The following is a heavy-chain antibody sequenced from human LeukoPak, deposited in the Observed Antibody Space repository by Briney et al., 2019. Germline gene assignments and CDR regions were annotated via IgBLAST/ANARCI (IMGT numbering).Heavy chain of an antibody. D-gene: IGHD2-15*01. J-gene: IGHJ4*02. Sequence: PSQTLSLTCTVSGGSISSGSYYWSWIRQPAGKGLEWIGRIYTSGSTNYSPSLASRVTISRDTSKNQISLNLSSVTAADTAVYYCARVGCSGGSCKFDYWGQGTLVTVSS. CDR1: GGSISSGSYY. V-gene: IGHV4-61*02. CDR2: IYTSGST. CDR3: ARVGCSGGSCKFDY.